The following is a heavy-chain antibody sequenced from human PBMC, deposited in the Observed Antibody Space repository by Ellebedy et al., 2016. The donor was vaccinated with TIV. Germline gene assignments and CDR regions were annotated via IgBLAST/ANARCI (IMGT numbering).Heavy chain of an antibody. D-gene: IGHD1-26*01. CDR2: INPSGDST. V-gene: IGHV1-46*01. J-gene: IGHJ6*02. Sequence: ASVKVSCKASGYTFSSYYMHWVRQAPGQGLEWMGIINPSGDSTSYAQKFQGRVTMTRDTSTSTVPLELSSLRSEDTAVYYCARDSIVRTTPFYYYGMDVWGQGTTVTVSS. CDR3: ARDSIVRTTPFYYYGMDV. CDR1: GYTFSSYY.